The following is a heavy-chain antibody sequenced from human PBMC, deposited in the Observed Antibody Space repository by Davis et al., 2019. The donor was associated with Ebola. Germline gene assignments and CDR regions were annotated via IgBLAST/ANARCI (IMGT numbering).Heavy chain of an antibody. D-gene: IGHD1-7*01. CDR1: GFTFSSYA. Sequence: GESLKISCAASGFTFSSYAMHWVRQAPGKGLEWVAVISYDGSNKYYADSVKGRFTISRDISKNTLYLQMNSLRAEDTAFYYCAKKSGVTGTTQFDYWGQGTRVTVSS. CDR3: AKKSGVTGTTQFDY. CDR2: ISYDGSNK. J-gene: IGHJ4*02. V-gene: IGHV3-30-3*01.